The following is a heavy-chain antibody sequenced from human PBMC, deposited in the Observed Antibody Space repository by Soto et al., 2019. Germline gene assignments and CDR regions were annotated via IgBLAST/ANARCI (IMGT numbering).Heavy chain of an antibody. V-gene: IGHV1-69*02. CDR3: AMGPLVVLNSFAS. Sequence: QVQLVQSGTEVKKPGSSVQVSCKASGGTFRNYPINWVRQAPGQGPEWMGSSFPLTDLPDYAQNSQARLTISGAKSTSTAYMELSSLPSDDTAMYCCAMGPLVVLNSFASCGQGTLVTVSS. CDR1: GGTFRNYP. CDR2: SFPLTDLP. J-gene: IGHJ4*02.